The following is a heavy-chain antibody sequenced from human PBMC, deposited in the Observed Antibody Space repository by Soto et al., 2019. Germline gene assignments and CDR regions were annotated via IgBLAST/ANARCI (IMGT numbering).Heavy chain of an antibody. J-gene: IGHJ4*02. Sequence: GGSLRLSCAASGFTFSYFSMHWVRQASGKGLEWVGRIRSKANSYATAYAASVKGRFTISRDDSKNTAYLQMNSLKTEDTAVYYCTTYYYDTSSYWGQGTLVTVS. CDR1: GFTFSYFS. CDR2: IRSKANSYAT. D-gene: IGHD3-22*01. CDR3: TTYYYDTSSY. V-gene: IGHV3-73*01.